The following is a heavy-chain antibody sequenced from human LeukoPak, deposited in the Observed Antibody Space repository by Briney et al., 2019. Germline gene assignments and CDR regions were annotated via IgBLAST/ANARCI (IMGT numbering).Heavy chain of an antibody. J-gene: IGHJ2*01. CDR1: GGSISSSNW. Sequence: SETLSLTCAVSGGSISSSNWWSWVRQPPGKGLEWIGEIYHSGSTNYNPSLKSRVTISVDKSKNQFSLKLSSVTAADTAVYYCARARDDYGGNRDPQYFDLWGRGTLVTVSS. V-gene: IGHV4-4*02. CDR3: ARARDDYGGNRDPQYFDL. CDR2: IYHSGST. D-gene: IGHD4-23*01.